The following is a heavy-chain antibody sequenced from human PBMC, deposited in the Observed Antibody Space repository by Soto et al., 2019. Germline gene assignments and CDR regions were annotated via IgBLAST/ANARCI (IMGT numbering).Heavy chain of an antibody. CDR2: ISGGSSST. CDR1: GFTFSSYA. J-gene: IGHJ6*02. D-gene: IGHD3-10*01. Sequence: EMQLLESGGGLEQPGGSLRLSCAASGFTFSSYAMTWVRQAPGKGLEWVSLISGGSSSTYYADSVKGRFTISRDNSKKTLYLKMNSLRAEDTAVYYCAKDFWFGDLLSATYSYGMDVWGQGTSVTVSS. CDR3: AKDFWFGDLLSATYSYGMDV. V-gene: IGHV3-23*01.